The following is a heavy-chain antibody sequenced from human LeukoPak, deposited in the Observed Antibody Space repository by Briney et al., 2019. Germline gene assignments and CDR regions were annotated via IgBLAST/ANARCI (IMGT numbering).Heavy chain of an antibody. CDR3: ARERGSGYDYGDSALDY. V-gene: IGHV4-59*12. Sequence: PSETLSLTCTVSGGSISSYYWSWIRQPPGKGLEWIGYIYYSGSTNYNPSLKSRVTMSVDTSKNQFSLKLSSVTAADTAVYYCARERGSGYDYGDSALDYWGQGTLVTVSS. D-gene: IGHD4-17*01. CDR1: GGSISSYY. CDR2: IYYSGST. J-gene: IGHJ4*02.